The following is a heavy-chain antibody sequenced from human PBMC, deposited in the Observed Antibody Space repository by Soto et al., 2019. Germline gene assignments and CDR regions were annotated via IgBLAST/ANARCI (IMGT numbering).Heavy chain of an antibody. CDR3: AREDYGDYVKWFDA. J-gene: IGHJ5*02. V-gene: IGHV1-18*01. D-gene: IGHD4-17*01. CDR2: ISEYSGNT. CDR1: GYTFTSYG. Sequence: QVQLVQSGPEVKTPGASVKVSCKASGYTFTSYGISWVRQAPGQGLEWMGWISEYSGNTYYAQKFPGRVTMTTDTPTDTAYMELRSLRSDDTGIYYCAREDYGDYVKWFDAWGQGTLVTVSS.